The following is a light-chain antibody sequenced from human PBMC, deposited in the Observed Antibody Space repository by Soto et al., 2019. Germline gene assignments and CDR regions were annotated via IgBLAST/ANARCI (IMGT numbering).Light chain of an antibody. Sequence: QAVVTQPASVSGSPGQSITISCTGNSSDVGGYNYVSWYQQHPGKAPKLLIYDVSNRPSGVSNRFSGSKSGNTASLTISGLQAEDESDYYCSSYTSSSPLFGGGTKVTVL. CDR2: DVS. CDR1: SSDVGGYNY. V-gene: IGLV2-14*01. J-gene: IGLJ2*01. CDR3: SSYTSSSPL.